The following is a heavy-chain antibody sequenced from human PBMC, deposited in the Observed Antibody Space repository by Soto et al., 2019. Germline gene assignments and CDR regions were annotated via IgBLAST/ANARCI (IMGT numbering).Heavy chain of an antibody. J-gene: IGHJ6*03. CDR3: AGDLGYDYMWGSYRRDDYSSYYLDV. V-gene: IGHV1-3*01. Sequence: QVQLVQSGAEVKKPGASVKVSCKASGYTFTSYAMHWVRQAPGQRLEWMGWINAGNGNTKYSQKFQGRVTITRDTTARTAYMELSSLRSEDTAVYYCAGDLGYDYMWGSYRRDDYSSYYLDVWGKGTTVTVSS. CDR2: INAGNGNT. CDR1: GYTFTSYA. D-gene: IGHD3-16*02.